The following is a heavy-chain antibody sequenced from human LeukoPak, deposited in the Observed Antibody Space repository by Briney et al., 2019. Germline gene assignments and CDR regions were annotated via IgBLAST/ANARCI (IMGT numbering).Heavy chain of an antibody. D-gene: IGHD3-22*01. Sequence: GGSLRLSCAASGFTFSSYAMHWVRQAPGKGLEWVAVISYDGSNKYYADSVKGRFTISRDNSKNTLYLQMNSLRAEDTAVYYCARDHYDSSGYPPGYFQHWGQGTLVTVSS. CDR1: GFTFSSYA. J-gene: IGHJ1*01. CDR3: ARDHYDSSGYPPGYFQH. V-gene: IGHV3-30-3*01. CDR2: ISYDGSNK.